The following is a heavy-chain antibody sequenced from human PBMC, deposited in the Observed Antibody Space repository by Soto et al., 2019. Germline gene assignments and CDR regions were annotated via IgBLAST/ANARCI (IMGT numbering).Heavy chain of an antibody. V-gene: IGHV3-21*01. J-gene: IGHJ4*02. CDR3: ARSMVEYCSGGSCLTPYFDY. D-gene: IGHD2-15*01. Sequence: LSLTCAASGFTFSSYSMNWVRQAPGKGLEWVSSISSSSSYIYYADSVKGRFTISRDNAKNSLYLQMNSLRAEDTAVYYYARSMVEYCSGGSCLTPYFDYWGQGTLVTVSS. CDR2: ISSSSSYI. CDR1: GFTFSSYS.